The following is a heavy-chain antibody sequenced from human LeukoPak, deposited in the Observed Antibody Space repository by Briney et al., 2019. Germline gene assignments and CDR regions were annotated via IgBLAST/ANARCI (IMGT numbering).Heavy chain of an antibody. CDR2: ISWNSGSI. V-gene: IGHV3-9*01. Sequence: PGRSLRLSCAASGFTFDDYAMHWVRQAPGKGLEWVSGISWNSGSIGYADSVKGRFTISRDNAKNSLYLQMNSLRAEDTALYYCAKEFQGGSSGWYYFDYRGQGTLVTVSS. J-gene: IGHJ4*02. D-gene: IGHD6-19*01. CDR1: GFTFDDYA. CDR3: AKEFQGGSSGWYYFDY.